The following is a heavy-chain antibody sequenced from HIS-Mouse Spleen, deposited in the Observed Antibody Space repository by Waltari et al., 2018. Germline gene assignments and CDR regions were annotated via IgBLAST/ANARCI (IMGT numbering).Heavy chain of an antibody. J-gene: IGHJ2*01. D-gene: IGHD6-13*01. CDR3: AREIPYSSSWYDWYFDL. V-gene: IGHV4-39*07. CDR2: IYYSGRH. Sequence: QLQLQESGPGLVKPSETLSLTCTVSGGSISSSSYYWGWIRQPPGKGLEWIGSIYYSGRHSYNPSLKSRVTISVDTSKNQFSLKLSSVTAADTAVYYCAREIPYSSSWYDWYFDLWGRGTLVTVSS. CDR1: GGSISSSSYY.